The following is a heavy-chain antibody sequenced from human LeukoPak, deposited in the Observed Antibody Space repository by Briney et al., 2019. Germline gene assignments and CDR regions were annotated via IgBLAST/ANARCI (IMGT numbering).Heavy chain of an antibody. CDR2: IKQDGSEK. CDR1: GFTFSSYW. V-gene: IGHV3-7*01. D-gene: IGHD2/OR15-2a*01. CDR3: ARESMTPPNWFDP. Sequence: GGSLRLSCAASGFTFSSYWMSWVRQAPGKGLEWVANIKQDGSEKYYVDSVKGRFTISRDNAKNSLYLQMNSLRAEDTAVYYCARESMTPPNWFDPWGQGTLATVSS. J-gene: IGHJ5*02.